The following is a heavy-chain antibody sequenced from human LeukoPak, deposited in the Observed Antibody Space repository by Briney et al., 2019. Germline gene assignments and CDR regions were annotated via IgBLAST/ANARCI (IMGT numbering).Heavy chain of an antibody. D-gene: IGHD2/OR15-2a*01. V-gene: IGHV3-66*01. CDR2: IYSGGST. Sequence: GGSLRLSCAASEFSVGSNYMTWVRQAPGKGLEWVSLIYSGGSTYYADSVKGRFTISRDNSKNTLYLQMNSLRAEDTAVYYCARDWFHAIDYWGQGTLVTVSS. CDR1: EFSVGSNY. J-gene: IGHJ4*02. CDR3: ARDWFHAIDY.